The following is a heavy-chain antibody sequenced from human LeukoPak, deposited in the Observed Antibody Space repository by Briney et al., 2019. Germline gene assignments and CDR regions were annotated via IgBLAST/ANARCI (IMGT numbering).Heavy chain of an antibody. CDR3: ARAGELGYCSSTSCFNFDY. CDR2: IYYSGST. D-gene: IGHD2-2*01. V-gene: IGHV4-59*01. J-gene: IGHJ4*02. Sequence: SETLSLTCTVSGGSISSYYWSWIRQPPGKGLEWIGYIYYSGSTNYNPSLKSRVTISVDTSKNQFSLKLSSVTAADTAVYYCARAGELGYCSSTSCFNFDYWGQGTLVTVSS. CDR1: GGSISSYY.